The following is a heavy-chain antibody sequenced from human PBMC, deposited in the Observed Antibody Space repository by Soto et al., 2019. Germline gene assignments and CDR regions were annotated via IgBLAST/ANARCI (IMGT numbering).Heavy chain of an antibody. D-gene: IGHD3-22*01. Sequence: GGSLRISCASSGFTFSSYAMHWVRQAPGKGLEGVAVISYDGSNKYYADSVKGRFTISRDNSKNTPYLQMNSLRAEDTAVYYCARGRGYDSSGYYTFDYWGQGTLVTVSS. V-gene: IGHV3-30-3*01. J-gene: IGHJ4*02. CDR1: GFTFSSYA. CDR2: ISYDGSNK. CDR3: ARGRGYDSSGYYTFDY.